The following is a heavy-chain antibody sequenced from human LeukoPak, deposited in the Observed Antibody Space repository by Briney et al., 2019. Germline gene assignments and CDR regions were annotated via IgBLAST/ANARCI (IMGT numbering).Heavy chain of an antibody. V-gene: IGHV4-39*01. CDR1: GGSISSDSNYF. CDR2: VSYSGTT. J-gene: IGHJ6*02. D-gene: IGHD3-3*01. Sequence: PSETLSLTRTVSGGSISSDSNYFWGWIRQPPGKGLEWIGSVSYSGTTYYNPSLKSRVTISVDTSKNQFSLELSSVTAADTAVYYCARGGTYTIFGVVYNYYGMDVWGQGTTVTVSS. CDR3: ARGGTYTIFGVVYNYYGMDV.